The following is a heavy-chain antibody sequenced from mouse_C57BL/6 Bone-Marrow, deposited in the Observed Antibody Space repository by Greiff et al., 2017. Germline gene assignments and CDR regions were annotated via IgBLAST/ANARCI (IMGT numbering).Heavy chain of an antibody. V-gene: IGHV1-9*01. CDR2: ILPGSGST. CDR1: GYTFTGYW. J-gene: IGHJ1*03. CDR3: ARGGPYYYGSSYWYFDV. Sequence: QVQLKESGAELMKPGASVKLSCKATGYTFTGYWIEWVKQRPGHGLEWIGEILPGSGSTNYNEKFKGKATFTADTSSNTAYMQLSSLTTEDSAIYYCARGGPYYYGSSYWYFDVWGTGTTVTVSS. D-gene: IGHD1-1*01.